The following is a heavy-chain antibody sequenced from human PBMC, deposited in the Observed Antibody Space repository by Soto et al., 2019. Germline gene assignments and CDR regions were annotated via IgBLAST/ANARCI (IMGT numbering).Heavy chain of an antibody. Sequence: SLTCTVSGGSISSYYWSWIRQPPGKGLEWIGYIYYSGSTNYNPSLKSRVTISVDTSKNQFSLKLSSVTAADTAVYYCASQSVAGTSFGTGYFDYWGQGTLVTVSS. D-gene: IGHD6-19*01. V-gene: IGHV4-59*08. CDR1: GGSISSYY. CDR2: IYYSGST. J-gene: IGHJ4*02. CDR3: ASQSVAGTSFGTGYFDY.